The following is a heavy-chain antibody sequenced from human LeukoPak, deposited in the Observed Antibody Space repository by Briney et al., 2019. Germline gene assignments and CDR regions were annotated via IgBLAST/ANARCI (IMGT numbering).Heavy chain of an antibody. CDR2: ISGGGDIT. V-gene: IGHV3-23*01. J-gene: IGHJ4*02. CDR1: GFTFSSYA. CDR3: GREVPAVDY. Sequence: GSLRLSCAASGFTFSSYAMTWVRQAPGKGLEWVSVISGGGDITYYRDSAKGRFTISRDNSKNTVYLQMNSLRAEDTAVYYCGREVPAVDYWGQGTLVTVSS. D-gene: IGHD2-2*01.